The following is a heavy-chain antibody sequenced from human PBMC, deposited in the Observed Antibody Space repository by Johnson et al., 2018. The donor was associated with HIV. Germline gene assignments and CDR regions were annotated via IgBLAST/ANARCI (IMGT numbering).Heavy chain of an antibody. Sequence: QVQLVESGGGVVQPGGSLRLSCAASGLTLSRCDMHWVRQAPGKGLEWVAFIRYDGSNKYYADSVKGRFTISRDNSKNTLYLQMKSLRAEDTAVYYCAELPGFGDYDDGALDIWGQGTMVTVSS. CDR3: AELPGFGDYDDGALDI. V-gene: IGHV3-30*02. CDR1: GLTLSRCD. D-gene: IGHD4-17*01. J-gene: IGHJ3*02. CDR2: IRYDGSNK.